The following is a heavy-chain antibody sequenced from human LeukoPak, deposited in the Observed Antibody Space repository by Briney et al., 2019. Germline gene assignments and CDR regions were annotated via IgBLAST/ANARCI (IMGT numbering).Heavy chain of an antibody. D-gene: IGHD1-1*01. V-gene: IGHV4-61*01. Sequence: PSETLSLTYTVSGGSVSSGSYSWSWIRQPPGKGLEWIGYIYYSGSTNYNPSLKSRVTISVDTSKNQFSLKLSSVTAADTAVYYCARDTGGGWNVDWGQGTLVTVSS. CDR1: GGSVSSGSYS. CDR2: IYYSGST. J-gene: IGHJ4*02. CDR3: ARDTGGGWNVD.